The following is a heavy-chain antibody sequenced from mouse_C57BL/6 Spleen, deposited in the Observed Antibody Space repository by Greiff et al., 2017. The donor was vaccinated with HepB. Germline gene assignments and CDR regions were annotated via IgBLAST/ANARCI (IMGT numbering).Heavy chain of an antibody. Sequence: QVHVKQPGAELVMPGASVKLSCKASGYTFTSYWMHWVKQRPGQGLEWIGEIDPSDSYTNYNQKFKGKSTLTVDKSSSTAYMQRSSLTSEDSAVYYCARLGIHDYYGSRYYFDYWGQGTTLTVSS. J-gene: IGHJ2*01. CDR2: IDPSDSYT. D-gene: IGHD1-1*01. CDR3: ARLGIHDYYGSRYYFDY. V-gene: IGHV1-69*01. CDR1: GYTFTSYW.